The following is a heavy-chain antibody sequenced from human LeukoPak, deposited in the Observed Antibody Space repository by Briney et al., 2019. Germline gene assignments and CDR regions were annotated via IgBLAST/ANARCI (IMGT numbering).Heavy chain of an antibody. J-gene: IGHJ4*02. CDR3: ARGIADSTGYYYVDY. CDR2: TYYRSKWSN. Sequence: SQTLSLTCGISGDSVSSNSATWNWIRQSPSRGFEWLGRTYYRSKWSNDYAVSVKSRITINPDTSKNQFSLQLSSVTPDDTAVYYCARGIADSTGYYYVDYWGQGTLVTVSS. D-gene: IGHD3-22*01. V-gene: IGHV6-1*01. CDR1: GDSVSSNSAT.